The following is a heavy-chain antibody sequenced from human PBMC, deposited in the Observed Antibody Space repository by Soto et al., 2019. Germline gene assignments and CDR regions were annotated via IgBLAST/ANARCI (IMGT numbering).Heavy chain of an antibody. CDR3: ARRYDFDPFDF. CDR1: GASVSSGNW. CDR2: IYHSGST. Sequence: QVQLQESGPGLVKPSGTLSLTCAVSGASVSSGNWWSWVRQPPGKGPEWIGDIYHSGSTHYNPSPMSRVTLSVDKSKNLFSLTLNSVTAADTAMYYCARRYDFDPFDFWGQGTLVTVSS. J-gene: IGHJ4*02. D-gene: IGHD3-3*01. V-gene: IGHV4-4*02.